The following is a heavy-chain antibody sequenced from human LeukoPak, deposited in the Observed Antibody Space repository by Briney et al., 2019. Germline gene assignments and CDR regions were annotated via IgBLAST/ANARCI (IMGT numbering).Heavy chain of an antibody. D-gene: IGHD2-15*01. V-gene: IGHV4-4*07. CDR3: ARAPSGCGGTCPSDH. CDR1: GGSISGYF. J-gene: IGHJ4*02. Sequence: SETLSLTCTVSGGSISGYFWSWIRQPPGKGLKWIGHIHDNGDSNHNPSLKSRVTMALAASGNQVSLKLTSVTAADTAVYYCARAPSGCGGTCPSDHWGPGTLVTVSS. CDR2: IHDNGDS.